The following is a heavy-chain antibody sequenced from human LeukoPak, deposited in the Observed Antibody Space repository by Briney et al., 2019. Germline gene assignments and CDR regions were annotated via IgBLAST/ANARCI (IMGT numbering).Heavy chain of an antibody. Sequence: SETLSLTCTVSDGAMSSGAYSWSWIRQPPGKGLEWIGYIYQSGGTNYNPSLKSRVTISGDWSRNQFSLSLSSVTAADTAVYYCARRPTADFWSGLDWGQGTLVTVSS. J-gene: IGHJ4*02. D-gene: IGHD3-3*01. CDR2: IYQSGGT. CDR3: ARRPTADFWSGLD. V-gene: IGHV4-30-2*01. CDR1: DGAMSSGAYS.